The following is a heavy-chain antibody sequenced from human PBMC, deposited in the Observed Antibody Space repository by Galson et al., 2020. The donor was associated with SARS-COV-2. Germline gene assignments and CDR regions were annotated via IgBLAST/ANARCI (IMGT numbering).Heavy chain of an antibody. D-gene: IGHD2-21*01. J-gene: IGHJ4*02. Sequence: SETLSLTCAVDGGSFSGYYWSWIRQPPGKGLEWIGEIHSSGSTNYNPSLKSRVTISVDTSKNHFSLKLSSVTAADTAVYYCAREENFCLEVNATRVCYFDYWGRGTLATVSS. CDR1: GGSFSGYY. CDR3: AREENFCLEVNATRVCYFDY. V-gene: IGHV4-34*01. CDR2: IHSSGST.